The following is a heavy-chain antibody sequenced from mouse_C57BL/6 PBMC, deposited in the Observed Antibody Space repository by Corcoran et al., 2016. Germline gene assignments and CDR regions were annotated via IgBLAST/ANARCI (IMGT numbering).Heavy chain of an antibody. CDR1: GYTFTTYG. V-gene: IGHV9-3*01. D-gene: IGHD1-1*01. Sequence: QIQLVQSGPELKKPGETVKISCKASGYTFTTYGMSWVKQAPGKGLKWMGWINTYSGVPTYADDFKGRFAFSLETSASTAYLQINNIKNEDTATYFCARCGSSYGYAMDYWGQGTSVTVSS. J-gene: IGHJ4*01. CDR2: INTYSGVP. CDR3: ARCGSSYGYAMDY.